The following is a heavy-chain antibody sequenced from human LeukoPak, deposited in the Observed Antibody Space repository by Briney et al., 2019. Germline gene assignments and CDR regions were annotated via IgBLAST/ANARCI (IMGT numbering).Heavy chain of an antibody. V-gene: IGHV3-21*01. J-gene: IGHJ4*02. Sequence: GGSLRLSXAASGFTFSSYSMNWVRQAPGKGLEWVSSISSSSSYIYYADSVKGRFTISRDNAKNSLYLQMNSLRAEDTAVYYCAQYHSGYDLHWGQGTLVTVSS. CDR3: AQYHSGYDLH. D-gene: IGHD5-12*01. CDR1: GFTFSSYS. CDR2: ISSSSSYI.